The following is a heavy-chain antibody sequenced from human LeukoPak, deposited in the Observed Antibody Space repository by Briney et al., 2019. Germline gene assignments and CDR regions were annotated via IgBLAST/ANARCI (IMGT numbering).Heavy chain of an antibody. CDR2: ISAYNDNT. CDR1: GYTFSSYG. D-gene: IGHD3-22*01. CDR3: ARDPPVLYDSSGPLSDY. Sequence: GASVKVSCKASGYTFSSYGISWVRQAPGQGLEWMAWISAYNDNTNYAQRLQGRVTMTTDTSTNTAYMELRSLRSDDTAVYYCARDPPVLYDSSGPLSDYWGQGTLVTVSS. J-gene: IGHJ4*02. V-gene: IGHV1-18*01.